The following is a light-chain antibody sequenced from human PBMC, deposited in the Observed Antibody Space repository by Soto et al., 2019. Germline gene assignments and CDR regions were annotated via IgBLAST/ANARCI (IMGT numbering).Light chain of an antibody. CDR2: ATS. Sequence: EIVLTQSPGTLSLSPGERATLSCRASQSVSSSYLAWYQQKPGQAPRLLIYATSDRATGIPDRFSASGSGTDFTLTISRLEPEDFAVYYCQHYGTSALFGPGTNVDIK. CDR3: QHYGTSAL. V-gene: IGKV3-20*01. J-gene: IGKJ3*01. CDR1: QSVSSSY.